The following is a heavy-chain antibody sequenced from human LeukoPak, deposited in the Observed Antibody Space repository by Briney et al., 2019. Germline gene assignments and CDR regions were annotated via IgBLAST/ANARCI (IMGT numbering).Heavy chain of an antibody. Sequence: PSETLSLTCAVYGGSFSGYYCSCIRQTPGKGLEWIGEINHGGSTSYNPSLKSRLTISVGSANNHFSLRVTSVTAADTAVYYCAITHYDILTGYHKYMGVWGKGTTVTISS. CDR1: GGSFSGYY. J-gene: IGHJ6*03. V-gene: IGHV4-34*01. CDR2: INHGGST. CDR3: AITHYDILTGYHKYMGV. D-gene: IGHD3-9*01.